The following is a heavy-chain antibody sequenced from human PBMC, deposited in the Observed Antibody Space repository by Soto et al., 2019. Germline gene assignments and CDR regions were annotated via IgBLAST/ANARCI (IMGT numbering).Heavy chain of an antibody. CDR1: GFSLSTSGVG. J-gene: IGHJ4*02. Sequence: QITLKESGPTLVKHTQTLTLTCTFSGFSLSTSGVGVGWIRQPPGKALEWLALIYWDDDKRYSPSLKSRLTITKDTSKNQVVLTMTNMDPVDTATYYCAHLYYYGSGSYWDYWGQGTLVTVSS. V-gene: IGHV2-5*02. D-gene: IGHD3-10*01. CDR3: AHLYYYGSGSYWDY. CDR2: IYWDDDK.